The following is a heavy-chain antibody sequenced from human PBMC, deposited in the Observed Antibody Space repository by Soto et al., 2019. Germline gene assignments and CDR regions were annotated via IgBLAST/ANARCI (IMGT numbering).Heavy chain of an antibody. Sequence: SETLSLTCTVSGGSISSSSYYWGWIRQPPGKGLEWIGYIYYSGSTYYNPSLKSRVTISVDTSKNQFSLKLSSVTAADTAVYYCARQRFPYGMDVWGQGTTVTVSS. V-gene: IGHV4-30-4*08. D-gene: IGHD3-3*01. CDR2: IYYSGST. CDR1: GGSISSSSYY. CDR3: ARQRFPYGMDV. J-gene: IGHJ6*02.